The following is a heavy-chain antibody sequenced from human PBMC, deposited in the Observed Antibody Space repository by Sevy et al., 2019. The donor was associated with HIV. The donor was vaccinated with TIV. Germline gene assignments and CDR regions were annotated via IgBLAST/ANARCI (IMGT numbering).Heavy chain of an antibody. J-gene: IGHJ6*02. CDR3: AKGFCSGATCPRDYYYYGMDV. CDR2: ISGSGRFT. Sequence: GSLRLSCSASEFTFSSYALSWVRQAPGKGLEWVSSISGSGRFTYYADFVEGRFIISRDNSKNTLSVQMNSLRAEDTAVYYCAKGFCSGATCPRDYYYYGMDVWGQGTTVTVSS. CDR1: EFTFSSYA. V-gene: IGHV3-23*01. D-gene: IGHD2-15*01.